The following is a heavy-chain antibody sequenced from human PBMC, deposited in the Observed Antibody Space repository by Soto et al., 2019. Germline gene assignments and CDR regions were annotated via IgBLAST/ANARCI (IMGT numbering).Heavy chain of an antibody. CDR3: ARDQGGAYQLLWKGYGWFDP. CDR1: GGSISSYY. J-gene: IGHJ5*02. Sequence: QVQLQESGPGLVKPSETLSLTCTVSGGSISSYYWSWIRQPPGKGLEWIGYIYYSGSTNYNPSLKSRVTISVDTSKNQFSLKLSSVTAADTAVYYCARDQGGAYQLLWKGYGWFDPWGQGTLVTVSS. CDR2: IYYSGST. V-gene: IGHV4-59*01. D-gene: IGHD2-2*01.